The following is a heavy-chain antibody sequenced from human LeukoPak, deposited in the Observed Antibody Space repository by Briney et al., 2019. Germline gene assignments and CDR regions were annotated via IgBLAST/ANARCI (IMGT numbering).Heavy chain of an antibody. V-gene: IGHV3-7*01. J-gene: IGHJ4*02. Sequence: GGSLRLSCAASGFTFSDYWMSWVRQALGKRLEWVANINEDGSEKYYVDSVKGRFTISRDNAKNSLYLQMNSLRAEDTAVYYCARDRRGWSGYWGQGTPVTVSS. CDR2: INEDGSEK. D-gene: IGHD6-19*01. CDR3: ARDRRGWSGY. CDR1: GFTFSDYW.